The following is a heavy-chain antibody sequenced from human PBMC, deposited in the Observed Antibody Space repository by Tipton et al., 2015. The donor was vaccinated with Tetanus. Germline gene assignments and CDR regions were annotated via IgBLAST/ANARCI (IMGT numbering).Heavy chain of an antibody. D-gene: IGHD6-25*01. Sequence: SLRLSCAVSGFVFSSYTMNWVRQAPGKGLEWVASISSTSSYIYYADSLKGRFTISRDNAENSVYLQMSSLRADDTAVYYCASGSTLDYWGQGALVSVSP. J-gene: IGHJ4*02. V-gene: IGHV3-21*01. CDR3: ASGSTLDY. CDR2: ISSTSSYI. CDR1: GFVFSSYT.